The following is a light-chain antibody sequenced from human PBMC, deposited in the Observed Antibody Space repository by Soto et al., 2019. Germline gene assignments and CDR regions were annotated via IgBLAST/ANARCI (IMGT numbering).Light chain of an antibody. CDR2: AAS. J-gene: IGKJ1*01. V-gene: IGKV3-20*01. CDR1: QTISQNY. CDR3: QNYDTSLWT. Sequence: IVLTQSPGTLSLSPGDRATLSCRASQTISQNYLAWYRQKPGQAPRVLIYAASYRAPGIPDRFRGSGSGTDFTLTISRLEPEDFAVYYCQNYDTSLWTFGQGTKVEIK.